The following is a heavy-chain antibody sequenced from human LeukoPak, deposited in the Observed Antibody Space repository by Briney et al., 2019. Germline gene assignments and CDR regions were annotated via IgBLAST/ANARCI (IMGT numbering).Heavy chain of an antibody. CDR1: GGSFSGYY. J-gene: IGHJ4*02. V-gene: IGHV4-34*01. Sequence: PSETLSLTCAVYGGSFSGYYWSWIRQPPGKGLEWIGEINHSGSTNYNPSLKSRVTISVDTSKNQFSLKLSSVTAADTAVYYCARVGWLQPEYWGQGTLVTVSS. CDR2: INHSGST. D-gene: IGHD5-24*01. CDR3: ARVGWLQPEY.